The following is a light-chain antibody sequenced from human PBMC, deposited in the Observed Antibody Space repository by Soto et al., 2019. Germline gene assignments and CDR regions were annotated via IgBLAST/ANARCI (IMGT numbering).Light chain of an antibody. V-gene: IGKV3-20*01. Sequence: EIVLTQSPGTLSLSPGERATLSCRSSQSVSSNYLTWYQQKPGQAPRLIIYGASSRATGIPDRFSGSGSGTDFTLTISRLEPEDFAVYYCQQYGSSPRTLGQGTKVDIK. CDR2: GAS. CDR3: QQYGSSPRT. J-gene: IGKJ1*01. CDR1: QSVSSNY.